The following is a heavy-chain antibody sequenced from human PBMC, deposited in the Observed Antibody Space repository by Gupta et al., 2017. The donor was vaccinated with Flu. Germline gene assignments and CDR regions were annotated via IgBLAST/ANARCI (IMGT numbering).Heavy chain of an antibody. Sequence: QVRLQQWGAGLLKPSETLSLTCGLNGGSFSGYSWTWIRQPPGRGLEWLGEIDHSGNTNYDPSLKGRLTISMDASKNQFSMKLRSVTAADAAMYYGARGITQLWQHFDYWGQGTLVTVSS. J-gene: IGHJ4*02. CDR2: IDHSGNT. CDR1: GGSFSGYS. V-gene: IGHV4-34*02. D-gene: IGHD1-1*01. CDR3: ARGITQLWQHFDY.